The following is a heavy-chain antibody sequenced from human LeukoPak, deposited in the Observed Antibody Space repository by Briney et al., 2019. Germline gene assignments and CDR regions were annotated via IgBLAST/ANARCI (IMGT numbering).Heavy chain of an antibody. CDR1: GYTFTNYY. CDR3: AREGAAEAKNFDY. D-gene: IGHD6-25*01. V-gene: IGHV1-46*01. J-gene: IGHJ4*02. CDR2: INLNAVTT. Sequence: GASVKVSCKASGYTFTNYYIHWMRRAPGQGLEWVGIINLNAVTTRYAQKFQGRITVTRDTSTSTVYMELSSLRSEDTAVYFCAREGAAEAKNFDYWGQGTLVIVSS.